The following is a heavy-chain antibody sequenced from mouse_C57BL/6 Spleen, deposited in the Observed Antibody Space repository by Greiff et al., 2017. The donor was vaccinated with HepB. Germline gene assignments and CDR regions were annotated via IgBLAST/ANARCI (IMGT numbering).Heavy chain of an antibody. J-gene: IGHJ4*01. D-gene: IGHD3-2*01. CDR2: IYPRSGNT. V-gene: IGHV1-81*01. CDR1: GYTFTSYG. CDR3: VREDSAGDAMDD. Sequence: QVQLQQSGAELARPGASVKLSCKASGYTFTSYGISWVKQRTGQGLEWIGEIYPRSGNTYYNEKFKGKATLTADKSSSTAYMGLRSLTSEDSAVYFCVREDSAGDAMDDWGEGTPDTVSS.